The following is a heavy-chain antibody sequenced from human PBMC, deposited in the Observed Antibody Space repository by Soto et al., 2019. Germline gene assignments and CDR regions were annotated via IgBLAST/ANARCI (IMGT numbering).Heavy chain of an antibody. Sequence: PSETLSLTCAVYGGSFSGYYWSWIRQPPGKGLEWIGEINHSGSTNYNPSLKSRVTISVDTSKNQFSLKLSSVTAADTAAYYCARGREAYYDILTGYYDFGTRYYYYYMDVWGKGTTVTVSS. CDR2: INHSGST. CDR1: GGSFSGYY. CDR3: ARGREAYYDILTGYYDFGTRYYYYYMDV. J-gene: IGHJ6*03. V-gene: IGHV4-34*01. D-gene: IGHD3-9*01.